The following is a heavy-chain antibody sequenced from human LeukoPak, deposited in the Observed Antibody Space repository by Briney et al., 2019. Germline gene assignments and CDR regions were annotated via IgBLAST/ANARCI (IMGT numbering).Heavy chain of an antibody. CDR2: IYYSGST. J-gene: IGHJ4*02. D-gene: IGHD1-26*01. V-gene: IGHV4-59*01. CDR1: GGSISSYY. CDR3: ASGIVGATDFDY. Sequence: SETLSHTCTVSGGSISSYYWSWIRQPPGKGLEWIGYIYYSGSTNYNPSLKSRVTISVDTSKNQFSLKLSSVTAADTAVYYCASGIVGATDFDYWGQGTLVTVSS.